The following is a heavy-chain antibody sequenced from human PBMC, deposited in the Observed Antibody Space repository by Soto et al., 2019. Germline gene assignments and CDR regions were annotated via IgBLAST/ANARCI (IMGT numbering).Heavy chain of an antibody. CDR1: GFTFDDYG. D-gene: IGHD2-15*01. CDR2: INWNGGST. Sequence: EVQLVESGGGVVQPGGSLRLSCAASGFTFDDYGMSWVRQAPGKGLEWVSGINWNGGSTGYADSVKGRFTISRDNAKNSLYLQMNSLRAEDTALYHCASSGYCSGGSCYLVYWGQGTLVTVSS. J-gene: IGHJ4*02. CDR3: ASSGYCSGGSCYLVY. V-gene: IGHV3-20*01.